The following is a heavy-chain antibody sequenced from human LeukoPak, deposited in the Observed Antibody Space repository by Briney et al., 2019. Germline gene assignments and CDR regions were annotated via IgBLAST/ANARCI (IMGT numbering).Heavy chain of an antibody. Sequence: GGSLRLSCAASGFTFSNAWMSWVRQAPGKGLEWVGRIKRKSDGGTTDYAAPVKGRFTISRDDSKNTLYLQMNSLKTEDTAVYYCATGTTMVRGVMVLWGQGTLVIVSS. J-gene: IGHJ4*02. V-gene: IGHV3-15*01. D-gene: IGHD3-10*01. CDR2: IKRKSDGGTT. CDR1: GFTFSNAW. CDR3: ATGTTMVRGVMVL.